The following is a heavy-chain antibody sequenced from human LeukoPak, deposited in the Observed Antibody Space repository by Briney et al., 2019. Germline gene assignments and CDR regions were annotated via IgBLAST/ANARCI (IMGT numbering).Heavy chain of an antibody. CDR2: INPNSGGT. D-gene: IGHD6-13*01. J-gene: IGHJ3*02. V-gene: IGHV1-2*02. CDR3: ATASWREGHGGAFDI. Sequence: ASVKVSCKASGYTFTGYYIHWVRQAPGQGLEWMGWINPNSGGTDYAQKFQGRVTMTRDTSISTAYMDLSKLKSDDSAVYYCATASWREGHGGAFDIWGQGTMVTVSS. CDR1: GYTFTGYY.